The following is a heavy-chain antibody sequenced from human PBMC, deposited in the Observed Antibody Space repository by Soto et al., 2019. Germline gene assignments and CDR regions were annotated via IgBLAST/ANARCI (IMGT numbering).Heavy chain of an antibody. V-gene: IGHV4-4*07. D-gene: IGHD3-10*01. CDR3: ARDLKFGQADY. J-gene: IGHJ4*02. CDR1: GGSISSYY. Sequence: SETLSLTCTVSGGSISSYYWSWIRQPSGKGLEWIGRIYTSGSTNYNPSLKSRVTMPVDTSKNQFSLKLSSVTAADTAVYYCARDLKFGQADYWGQGSQVTVSS. CDR2: IYTSGST.